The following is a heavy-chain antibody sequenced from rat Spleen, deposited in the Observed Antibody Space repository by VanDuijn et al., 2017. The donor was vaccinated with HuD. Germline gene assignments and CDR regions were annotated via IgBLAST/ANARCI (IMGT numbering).Heavy chain of an antibody. V-gene: IGHV5-29*01. J-gene: IGHJ4*01. Sequence: EVQLVESDGGLVQPGRSLKLSCAASGFTFSDYYMAWVRQAPTKGLEWVATISYDGSSTYYRDSVKGRFTISRDNAKSTLYLQMDSLRSEDTATYYCARDTMGNMDAWGQGASVTVSS. CDR2: ISYDGSST. CDR3: ARDTMGNMDA. D-gene: IGHD1-7*01. CDR1: GFTFSDYY.